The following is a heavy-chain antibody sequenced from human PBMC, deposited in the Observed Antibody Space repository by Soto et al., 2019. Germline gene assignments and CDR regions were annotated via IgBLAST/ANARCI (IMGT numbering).Heavy chain of an antibody. D-gene: IGHD3-9*01. CDR1: GFTFSSYA. J-gene: IGHJ5*02. CDR2: ISGSGGST. CDR3: AKDVTDFDWLLPPSWFDP. V-gene: IGHV3-23*01. Sequence: GGSLRLSCAASGFTFSSYAMSWVRQAPGKGLEWVSAISGSGGSTYYADSVKGRFTISRDNSKNTLYLQMNSLRAEDTAVYYCAKDVTDFDWLLPPSWFDPWGQGTLVTVSS.